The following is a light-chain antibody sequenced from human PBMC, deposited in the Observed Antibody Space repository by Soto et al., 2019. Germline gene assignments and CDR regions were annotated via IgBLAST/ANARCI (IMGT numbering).Light chain of an antibody. CDR2: GAY. CDR3: QQYNNWPPT. V-gene: IGKV3-15*01. CDR1: QSVSSN. J-gene: IGKJ1*01. Sequence: IVMTQSPATLSSSPGELATLSCRARQSVSSNLAWYQQKPGQAPRLLIYGAYTRATGITARFSGSGSGTEFTLTISSLQSEDFAVYYCQQYNNWPPTFGQGTKVDIK.